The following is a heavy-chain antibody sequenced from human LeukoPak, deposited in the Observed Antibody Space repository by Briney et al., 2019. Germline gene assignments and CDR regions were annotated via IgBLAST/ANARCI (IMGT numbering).Heavy chain of an antibody. CDR1: GYTFTGYY. Sequence: ASVKVSCKASGYTFTGYYMHWLRQAPEQGLEWMGWINPNSGGTNYAQKFQGRVTMTRDTSISTAYMELSRLRSDDTAVYYCARDSDYYDSSGYYYPYAFDIWGQGTMVTVSS. D-gene: IGHD3-22*01. CDR3: ARDSDYYDSSGYYYPYAFDI. CDR2: INPNSGGT. V-gene: IGHV1-2*02. J-gene: IGHJ3*02.